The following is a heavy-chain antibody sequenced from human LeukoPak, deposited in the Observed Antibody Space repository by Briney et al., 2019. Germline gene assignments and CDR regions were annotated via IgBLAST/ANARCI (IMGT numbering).Heavy chain of an antibody. V-gene: IGHV7-4-1*02. Sequence: ASVKVSCKASGYTFTSYAMNWVRQAPGQGLEWMGWINTNTGNPTYAQGFTGRFVFSLDTSVSTAYLQISSLKAEDTAVYYCARFYMFDYVAYYYYMDVWGKGTTVTVSS. CDR1: GYTFTSYA. CDR3: ARFYMFDYVAYYYYMDV. J-gene: IGHJ6*03. CDR2: INTNTGNP. D-gene: IGHD4-17*01.